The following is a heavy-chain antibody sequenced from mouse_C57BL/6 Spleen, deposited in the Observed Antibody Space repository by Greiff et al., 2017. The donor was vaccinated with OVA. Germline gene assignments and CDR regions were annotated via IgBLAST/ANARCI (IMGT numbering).Heavy chain of an antibody. CDR3: TRDGKGAD. V-gene: IGHV14-4*01. D-gene: IGHD2-1*01. Sequence: VQLQQSGAELVRPGASVKLSCTASGFNIKDAYMHWVKQRPEQGLEWIGWIDPENGDTEYASKFQGKATITADTSSNTAYLQISSLTSEDTAVYYCTRDGKGADWGQGTLVTVSA. CDR1: GFNIKDAY. J-gene: IGHJ3*01. CDR2: IDPENGDT.